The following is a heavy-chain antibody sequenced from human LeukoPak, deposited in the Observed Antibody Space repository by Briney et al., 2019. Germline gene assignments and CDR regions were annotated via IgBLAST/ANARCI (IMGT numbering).Heavy chain of an antibody. CDR1: GCTFTTFN. V-gene: IGHV3-21*01. Sequence: PGGSLRLSCAASGCTFTTFNMNWVRQSPGKGLEWVSCISSSSDYIYYADSVKGRFTISRDNSRNSLYLQMNSLRAEDTAVYYCAGRDYGDYFFDSWGQGTLVTVSS. D-gene: IGHD4-17*01. J-gene: IGHJ4*02. CDR3: AGRDYGDYFFDS. CDR2: ISSSSDYI.